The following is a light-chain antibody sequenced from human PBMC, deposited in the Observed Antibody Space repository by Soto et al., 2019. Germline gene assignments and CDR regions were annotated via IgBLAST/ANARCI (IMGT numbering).Light chain of an antibody. CDR3: HQDNSYSWT. J-gene: IGKJ1*01. Sequence: DIQMAQSPSTLSASMGARVTITCRASDSIHRWLAWYQQKPGQAARLLIYDTSTLKSGVPSRFSGSGSGTEFNLTIDNLQPDDFATYFCHQDNSYSWTFGQGTKV. V-gene: IGKV1-5*01. CDR1: DSIHRW. CDR2: DTS.